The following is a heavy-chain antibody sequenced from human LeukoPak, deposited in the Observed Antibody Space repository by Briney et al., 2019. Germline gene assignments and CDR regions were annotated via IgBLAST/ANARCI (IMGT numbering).Heavy chain of an antibody. D-gene: IGHD1-26*01. CDR1: GFTFSSYG. Sequence: GGSLRLSCAASGFTFSSYGMHWVRQAPGKGLEWVAVISYDGSNKYYADSVKGRFTISRDNSKNTLYLQMNSLRAEDTAVYYCAKDAIEFRELHRGFDYWGQGTLVTVSS. V-gene: IGHV3-30*18. CDR2: ISYDGSNK. CDR3: AKDAIEFRELHRGFDY. J-gene: IGHJ4*02.